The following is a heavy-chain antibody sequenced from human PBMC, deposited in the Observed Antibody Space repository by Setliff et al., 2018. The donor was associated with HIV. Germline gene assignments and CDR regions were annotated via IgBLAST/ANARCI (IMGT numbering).Heavy chain of an antibody. CDR3: ARKHATLPFDY. Sequence: ASVKVSCKASGDTFSNSALTWVRQAPGQGLEWMGWVNANDGSTSYALKLQGRVTLTRDTSTSTAYMELRSLTSDDTGVYYCARKHATLPFDYWGQGTLVTVSS. V-gene: IGHV1-18*01. J-gene: IGHJ4*02. D-gene: IGHD1-26*01. CDR2: VNANDGST. CDR1: GDTFSNSA.